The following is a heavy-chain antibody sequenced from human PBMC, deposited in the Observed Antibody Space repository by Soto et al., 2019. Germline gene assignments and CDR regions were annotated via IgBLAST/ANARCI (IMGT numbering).Heavy chain of an antibody. Sequence: QVQLVQSGAEMKKPGASVKVSCKASGYTFTSYDINWVRQAAGQGPEWMGSVTPRNGDTAFAQKYQGRGTVTSNTSMSTVYMEVSNLRSDDTAVYYCARGGSYWARRHYFDSWGQGTLVTVSS. D-gene: IGHD2-8*02. CDR1: GYTFTSYD. V-gene: IGHV1-8*02. J-gene: IGHJ4*02. CDR2: VTPRNGDT. CDR3: ARGGSYWARRHYFDS.